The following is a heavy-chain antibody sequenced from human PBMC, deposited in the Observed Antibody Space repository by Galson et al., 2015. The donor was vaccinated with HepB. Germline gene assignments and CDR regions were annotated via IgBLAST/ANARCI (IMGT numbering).Heavy chain of an antibody. Sequence: SLRLSCAASGFSFRGFAMHWVRQAPGKGLEEVALISYDGVTTYYVDSVMGRFTISRDNSKKTVYLQMDSLRAEDTAVYYCARGSLELDYWGQGTLVTVSS. CDR1: GFSFRGFA. D-gene: IGHD1-1*01. CDR3: ARGSLELDY. J-gene: IGHJ4*02. CDR2: ISYDGVTT. V-gene: IGHV3-30*03.